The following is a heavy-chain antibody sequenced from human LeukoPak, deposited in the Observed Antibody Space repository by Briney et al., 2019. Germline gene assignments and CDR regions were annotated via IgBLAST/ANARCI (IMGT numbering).Heavy chain of an antibody. CDR2: LSSGSKYI. D-gene: IGHD6-13*01. V-gene: IGHV3-21*01. CDR3: ARGGTAATGRGS. CDR1: GFTFSGDT. Sequence: GGSLRLSCAASGFTFSGDTMNWVRQAPGKGLEWVSSLSSGSKYIYYADSVKGRFTISRDNAKSSLYLQMNSLRADDTAVYYCARGGTAATGRGSWGQGTLVTVSS. J-gene: IGHJ5*02.